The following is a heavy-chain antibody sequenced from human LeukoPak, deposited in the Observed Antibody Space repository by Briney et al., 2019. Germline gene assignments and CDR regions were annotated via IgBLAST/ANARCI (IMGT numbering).Heavy chain of an antibody. J-gene: IGHJ4*02. Sequence: GGSLRLSCAASGFTFSSYGMHWVRQAPGKGLEWVAFIRYDGSNKYYADSVKGRFTISRDNSKNTLYLQMGSLRAEDMAVYYCARDHWVFYGGNSGVSFDYWGQGTLVTVSS. D-gene: IGHD4-23*01. CDR2: IRYDGSNK. CDR1: GFTFSSYG. CDR3: ARDHWVFYGGNSGVSFDY. V-gene: IGHV3-30*02.